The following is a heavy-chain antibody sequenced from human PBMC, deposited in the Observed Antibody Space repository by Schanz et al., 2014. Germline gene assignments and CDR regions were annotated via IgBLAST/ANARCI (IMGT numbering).Heavy chain of an antibody. V-gene: IGHV3-15*01. CDR2: IKTKTDGGTT. CDR3: TTGGRRGYSHYFYGMDV. J-gene: IGHJ6*02. D-gene: IGHD5-18*01. CDR1: GFTFSDHF. Sequence: VQLVESGGGVVQPGRSRRLSCAASGFTFSDHFMDWVRQAPGKGLEWVGRIKTKTDGGTTDYAAPVKGRFTISRDDSTNTLYLQMNSLKTEDTAVYYCTTGGRRGYSHYFYGMDVWGQGTTVTVSS.